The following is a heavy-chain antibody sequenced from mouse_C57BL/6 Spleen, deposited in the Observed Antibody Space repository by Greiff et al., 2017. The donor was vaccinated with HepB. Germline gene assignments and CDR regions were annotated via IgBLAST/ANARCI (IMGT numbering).Heavy chain of an antibody. CDR2: IRNKANNHAT. J-gene: IGHJ1*03. CDR1: GFTFSDAW. CDR3: TRGYGSSYEYFDV. V-gene: IGHV6-6*01. D-gene: IGHD1-1*01. Sequence: EVKLQESGGGLVQPGGSMKLSCAASGFTFSDAWMDWVRQSPEKGLEWVAEIRNKANNHATYYAESVKGRFTISRDDSKSSVYLQMNSLRAEDTGIYYCTRGYGSSYEYFDVWGTGTTVTVSS.